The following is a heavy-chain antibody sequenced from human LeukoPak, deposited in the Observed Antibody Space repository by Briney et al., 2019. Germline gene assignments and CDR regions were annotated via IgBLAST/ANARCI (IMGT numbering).Heavy chain of an antibody. Sequence: ASVKVSCKASGYTFTSYAMNWVRQAPGQGLEWMGWISAYNGDTNYAQKLQGRVTMTTDTSTSTAYMELRSLRSDDTAVYYCARTSHCVDIAATIPYGIYYFDYWGQGTLVTVSS. CDR2: ISAYNGDT. J-gene: IGHJ4*02. CDR3: ARTSHCVDIAATIPYGIYYFDY. D-gene: IGHD5-12*01. V-gene: IGHV1-18*01. CDR1: GYTFTSYA.